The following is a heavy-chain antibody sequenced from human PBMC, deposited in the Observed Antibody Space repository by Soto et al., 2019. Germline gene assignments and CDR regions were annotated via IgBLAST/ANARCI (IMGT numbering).Heavy chain of an antibody. CDR1: GGTFSSYT. Sequence: GASVKVSCKASGGTFSSYTISWVRQAPGQGLEWMGRIIPILGIANYAQKFQGRVTITADNSTSTAYMELSSLRSEDTAVYYCARELYSSVRFDPWGQGTLVTVSS. J-gene: IGHJ5*02. D-gene: IGHD6-25*01. V-gene: IGHV1-69*02. CDR2: IIPILGIA. CDR3: ARELYSSVRFDP.